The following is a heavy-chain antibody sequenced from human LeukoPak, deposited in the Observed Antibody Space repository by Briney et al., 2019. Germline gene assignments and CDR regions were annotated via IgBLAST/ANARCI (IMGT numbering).Heavy chain of an antibody. CDR2: INPSGGST. CDR1: GYTFTSYY. CDR3: ARGGGDTAMVTDSPVDY. D-gene: IGHD5-18*01. J-gene: IGHJ4*02. Sequence: ASVKVSCKASGYTFTSYYMHWVRQAPGQGLEWMGIINPSGGSTSYAQKFQGRVTMTRDMSTSTVYMELSSRRSEDTAVYYCARGGGDTAMVTDSPVDYWGQGTLVTVSS. V-gene: IGHV1-46*01.